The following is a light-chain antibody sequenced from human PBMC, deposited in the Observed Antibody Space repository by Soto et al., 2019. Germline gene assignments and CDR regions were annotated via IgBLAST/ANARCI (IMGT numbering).Light chain of an antibody. CDR3: QQYNGYSGT. CDR2: KAS. V-gene: IGKV1-5*03. CDR1: QSINSW. J-gene: IGKJ2*02. Sequence: DPQMTQSPSTLSVSVGDRVTITCRASQSINSWLAWYQQKPGKAPKLLIYKASNLESGVPSRFSGSASGTEFTLTISSLQPDDLATYYCQQYNGYSGTFGQGTKLEIK.